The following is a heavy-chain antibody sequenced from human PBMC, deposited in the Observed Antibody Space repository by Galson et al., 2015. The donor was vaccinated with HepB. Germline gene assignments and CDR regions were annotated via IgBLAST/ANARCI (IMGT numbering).Heavy chain of an antibody. CDR1: GFTFTSYA. Sequence: SLRLSCAASGFTFTSYAMNWVRQAPGKGLEWVSRISGSGGSTDCADSVKGRFTISRDTSNNTLYLQMNSLRAEDTAQYYCAKGRGSNSYTYDYWGQGTLVTVSS. J-gene: IGHJ4*02. CDR2: ISGSGGST. V-gene: IGHV3-23*01. CDR3: AKGRGSNSYTYDY. D-gene: IGHD2-2*01.